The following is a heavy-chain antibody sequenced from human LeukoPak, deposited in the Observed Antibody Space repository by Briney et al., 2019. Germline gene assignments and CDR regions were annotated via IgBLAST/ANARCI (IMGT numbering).Heavy chain of an antibody. D-gene: IGHD5-18*01. V-gene: IGHV3-11*04. CDR3: VRDHHSGSNYGNIEY. CDR2: ISSSGSTK. Sequence: GGSLRLSCAASGFIFSDYYMSWIRQAPGKGLEWVSYISSSGSTKYYVDSVKGRFTISRDSAKNSLYLQMNSLRVEDTAVYYCVRDHHSGSNYGNIEYWGQGTLVTVSS. J-gene: IGHJ4*02. CDR1: GFIFSDYY.